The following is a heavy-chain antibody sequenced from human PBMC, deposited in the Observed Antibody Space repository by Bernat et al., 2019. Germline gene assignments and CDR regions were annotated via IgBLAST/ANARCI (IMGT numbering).Heavy chain of an antibody. D-gene: IGHD6-13*01. Sequence: QVQLVESGGGMVQPGRSLRLSCAASGFTFSSYAMHWVRQAPGKGLEWVAVISYDGSNKYYADSVKGRFTISRDNSKNTLYLQMNSLRAEDTAVYYCARDGSGIVDYWGQGTLVTVSS. J-gene: IGHJ4*02. CDR2: ISYDGSNK. CDR1: GFTFSSYA. CDR3: ARDGSGIVDY. V-gene: IGHV3-30-3*01.